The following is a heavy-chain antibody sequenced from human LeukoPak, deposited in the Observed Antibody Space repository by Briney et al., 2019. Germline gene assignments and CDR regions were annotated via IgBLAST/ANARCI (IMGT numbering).Heavy chain of an antibody. D-gene: IGHD6-19*01. V-gene: IGHV3-23*01. Sequence: GGSLRLSCAASGFTFSDYYMSWIRQAPGKGLEWVSTIGGSGDTTYYADSVKGRFTISRDNSKNTLSLQMNSLRAEDTAVYYCAKDLAVAGTASGYWGQGTLVTVSS. J-gene: IGHJ4*02. CDR3: AKDLAVAGTASGY. CDR2: IGGSGDTT. CDR1: GFTFSDYY.